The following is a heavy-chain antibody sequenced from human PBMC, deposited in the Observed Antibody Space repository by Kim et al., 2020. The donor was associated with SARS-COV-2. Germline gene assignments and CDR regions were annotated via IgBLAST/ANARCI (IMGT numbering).Heavy chain of an antibody. CDR3: ARHGWDLYGSGSYYNVDDY. J-gene: IGHJ4*02. D-gene: IGHD3-10*01. CDR1: GGSISSSSYY. Sequence: SETLSLTCTVSGGSISSSSYYWGWIRQPPGKGLEWIGSIYYSGSTYYNPSLKSRVTISVDTSKNQFSLKLSSVTAADTAVYYCARHGWDLYGSGSYYNVDDYWGQGTLVTVSS. V-gene: IGHV4-39*01. CDR2: IYYSGST.